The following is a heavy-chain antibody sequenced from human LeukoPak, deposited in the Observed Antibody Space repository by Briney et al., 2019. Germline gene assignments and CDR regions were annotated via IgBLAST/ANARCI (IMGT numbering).Heavy chain of an antibody. V-gene: IGHV3-30-3*01. CDR1: GFTFSSYA. J-gene: IGHJ4*02. CDR3: ARGAVGAIYFDY. CDR2: ISYDGSLK. Sequence: QPGGSLRLSCAASGFTFSSYAMHWVRQAPGKGLEWVAIISYDGSLKYYADSVKGRFTISRDNAKNTLYLQMSSLRTEDTAVYYCARGAVGAIYFDYWGQGTLVTVSS. D-gene: IGHD1-26*01.